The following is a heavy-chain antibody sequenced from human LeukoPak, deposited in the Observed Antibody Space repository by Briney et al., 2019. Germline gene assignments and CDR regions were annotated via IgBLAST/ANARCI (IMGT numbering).Heavy chain of an antibody. CDR1: GYTFTSYG. CDR3: ARDERPTIVGATVTDY. D-gene: IGHD1-26*01. Sequence: ASVKVSCKASGYTFTSYGISWVRQAPGQGLEWMGWISAHNGNTNYAQKLQGRVTMTTDTSTSTAYMELRSLRSDDTAVYYCARDERPTIVGATVTDYWGQGTLVTVSS. J-gene: IGHJ4*02. V-gene: IGHV1-18*01. CDR2: ISAHNGNT.